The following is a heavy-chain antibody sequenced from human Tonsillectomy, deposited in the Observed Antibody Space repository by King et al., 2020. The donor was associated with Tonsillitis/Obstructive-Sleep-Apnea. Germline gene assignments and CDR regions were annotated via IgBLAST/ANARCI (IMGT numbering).Heavy chain of an antibody. J-gene: IGHJ4*02. V-gene: IGHV3-33*01. CDR1: GFTFRTYG. CDR2: IWYDGSNK. D-gene: IGHD3-22*01. CDR3: ARGNYHNTGSFDY. Sequence: HVQLVESGGGVVQPGRALRLSCAASGFTFRTYGMHWVRQAPGKGLEWVAVIWYDGSNKFYADSVKGRFTISRDNSKNPLYLQMNSLRAEDTAVYYCARGNYHNTGSFDYWGQGTQVTVSS.